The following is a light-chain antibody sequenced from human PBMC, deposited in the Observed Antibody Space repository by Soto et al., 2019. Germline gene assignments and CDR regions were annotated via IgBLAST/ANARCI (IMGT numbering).Light chain of an antibody. CDR3: QSYDSSLSGHRV. V-gene: IGLV1-40*01. J-gene: IGLJ1*01. CDR1: SSNIGAGYD. Sequence: QSVLTQPPSVSGAPGQRVTISCTGSSSNIGAGYDVHWYQQLPGTAPKLLIYGNSNRPSGVPDRFSGSKSGTSASLAITGLQAEDEADYYCQSYDSSLSGHRVFGTGTKLTVL. CDR2: GNS.